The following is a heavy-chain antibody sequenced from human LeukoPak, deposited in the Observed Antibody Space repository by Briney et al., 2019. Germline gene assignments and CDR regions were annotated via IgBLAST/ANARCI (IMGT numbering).Heavy chain of an antibody. CDR2: ISGYNGNT. CDR3: ARDSGYAYYYYGMDV. Sequence: ASVKVSCKASGYTFTSHGISWVRQAPGQGLEWMGWISGYNGNTNYAQKLQGRVTMTTDTSTSTAYMELRSLRSDDTAVYYCARDSGYAYYYYGMDVWGQGTTVTVSS. J-gene: IGHJ6*02. V-gene: IGHV1-18*01. D-gene: IGHD5-12*01. CDR1: GYTFTSHG.